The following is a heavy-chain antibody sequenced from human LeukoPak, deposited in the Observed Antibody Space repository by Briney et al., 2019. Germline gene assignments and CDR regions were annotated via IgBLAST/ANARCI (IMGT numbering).Heavy chain of an antibody. CDR3: AKSGATFGGVIVPYYYYGMDV. J-gene: IGHJ6*02. V-gene: IGHV3-23*01. D-gene: IGHD3-16*02. CDR1: GFTFSSYA. Sequence: GGSLRLSCAASGFTFSSYAMSWVRQAPGKGLEWVSAISGSGGSTYYADSVKGRFTISRDNSKNTLYLQMNSLRAEDTAVYYCAKSGATFGGVIVPYYYYGMDVWGQGTTVTVSS. CDR2: ISGSGGST.